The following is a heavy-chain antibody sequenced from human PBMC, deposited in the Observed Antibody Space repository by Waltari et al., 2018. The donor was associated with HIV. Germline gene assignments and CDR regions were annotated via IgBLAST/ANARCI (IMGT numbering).Heavy chain of an antibody. J-gene: IGHJ4*02. CDR3: GRGTTDYINY. CDR2: GNPHGGGK. Sequence: VHLLQSGAEMKKPGASVTVSCTTSGYTFTNFYIHWVRQAPGKGLVWVGMGNPHGGGKLDSEAFPSSLTLTADTSTSTAYLDLTDLTSEDAATYFCGRGTTDYINYWGQGSLVTVSS. D-gene: IGHD4-4*01. CDR1: GYTFTNFY. V-gene: IGHV1-46*01.